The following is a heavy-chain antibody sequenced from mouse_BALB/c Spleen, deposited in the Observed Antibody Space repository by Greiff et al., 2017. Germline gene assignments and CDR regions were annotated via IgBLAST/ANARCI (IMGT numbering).Heavy chain of an antibody. CDR2: IDPYNGGT. J-gene: IGHJ4*01. CDR1: GYSFTGYN. CDR3: ARRGNYGDYYAMDY. D-gene: IGHD2-1*01. V-gene: IGHV1S135*01. Sequence: EVQLVESGPELGKPGASVKISCKASGYSFTGYNMYWVKQSHRKSLEWIGYIDPYNGGTSYNQKSKGKATLTVDKSSSTAYMHLNSLTSEDSAIYYCARRGNYGDYYAMDYWGQGTSVTVSS.